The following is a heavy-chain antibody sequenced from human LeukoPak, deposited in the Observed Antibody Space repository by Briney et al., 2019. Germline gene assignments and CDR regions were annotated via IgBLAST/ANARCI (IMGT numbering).Heavy chain of an antibody. Sequence: ASVKVSRKASGYTFTSYGISWVRQAPGQGLEWMGGIIPIFGTANYAQKFQGRVTITADESTSTAYMELSSLRSEDTAVYYCARGGGRYSYPDYWGQGTLVTVSS. J-gene: IGHJ4*02. CDR2: IIPIFGTA. CDR3: ARGGGRYSYPDY. V-gene: IGHV1-69*13. CDR1: GYTFTSYG. D-gene: IGHD5-18*01.